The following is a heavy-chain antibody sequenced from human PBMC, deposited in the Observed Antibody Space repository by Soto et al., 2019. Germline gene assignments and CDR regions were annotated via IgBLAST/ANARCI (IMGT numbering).Heavy chain of an antibody. D-gene: IGHD1-1*01. CDR1: GYTFTGYY. Sequence: ASVKVSCKASGYTFTGYYMHWVRQAPGQGLEWMGWINPNSGGTKYAPKFQGGVTMTRDTSITTAYMELSRLRSGDTAVYYCAREQATAKPEGVDFWGQGTMVTVSS. J-gene: IGHJ4*02. V-gene: IGHV1-2*02. CDR3: AREQATAKPEGVDF. CDR2: INPNSGGT.